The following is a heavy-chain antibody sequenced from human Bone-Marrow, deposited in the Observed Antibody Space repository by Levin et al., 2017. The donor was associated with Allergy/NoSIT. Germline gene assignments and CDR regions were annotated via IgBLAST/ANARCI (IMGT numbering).Heavy chain of an antibody. J-gene: IGHJ5*02. V-gene: IGHV3-15*01. D-gene: IGHD3-22*01. Sequence: GGSLRLSCAASGFSFSNTWMTWVRQAPGKGLEWVGRIQSNPAGGATDYAAPVKGRFAISRADSTNTLYLQMTSLKTEDTGMYYCSVYDSGYCDHWGQGTQVTVSS. CDR1: GFSFSNTW. CDR2: IQSNPAGGAT. CDR3: SVYDSGYCDH.